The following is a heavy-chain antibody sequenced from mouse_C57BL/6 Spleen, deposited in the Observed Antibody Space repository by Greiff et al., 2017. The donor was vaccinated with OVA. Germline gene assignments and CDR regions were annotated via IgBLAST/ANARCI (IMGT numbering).Heavy chain of an antibody. CDR2: ISSGSSTI. J-gene: IGHJ1*03. D-gene: IGHD1-1*01. CDR3: ARVYYGSRDWYFDV. CDR1: GFTFSDYG. V-gene: IGHV5-17*01. Sequence: EVMLVESGGGLVKPGGSLKLSCAASGFTFSDYGMHWVRQAPEKGLEWVAYISSGSSTIYYAYTVKGRFTISRDNAKNTLFLQMTSLRSEETAMYYCARVYYGSRDWYFDVWGTGTTVTVSS.